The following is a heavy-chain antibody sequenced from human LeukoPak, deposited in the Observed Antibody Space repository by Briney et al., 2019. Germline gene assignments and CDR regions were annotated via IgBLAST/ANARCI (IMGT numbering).Heavy chain of an antibody. CDR2: IWYDGSNK. CDR3: ARDYYGSGSSSYFDY. D-gene: IGHD3-10*01. Sequence: GGSLRLSCAASGFTFSSYGMHWVRQAPGKGLEWVAVIWYDGSNKYYADSVKGRFTISRDNSKNTLYLQMNSLRAEGTAVYYCARDYYGSGSSSYFDYWGQGTLVTVSS. J-gene: IGHJ4*02. V-gene: IGHV3-33*01. CDR1: GFTFSSYG.